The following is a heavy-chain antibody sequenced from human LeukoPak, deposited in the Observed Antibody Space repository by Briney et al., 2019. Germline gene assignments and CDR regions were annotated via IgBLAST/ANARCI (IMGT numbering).Heavy chain of an antibody. D-gene: IGHD3-10*01. V-gene: IGHV4-34*01. CDR3: ARDLWFGGE. CDR2: INHSGST. J-gene: IGHJ4*02. Sequence: PSETLSLTCAVYGGSFSGYYWSWIRQPPGKGLEWIGEINHSGSTNYNPSLKSRVTISVDTSKNQFSLKLSSVTAADTVVYYCARDLWFGGEGGQGTLVTVSS. CDR1: GGSFSGYY.